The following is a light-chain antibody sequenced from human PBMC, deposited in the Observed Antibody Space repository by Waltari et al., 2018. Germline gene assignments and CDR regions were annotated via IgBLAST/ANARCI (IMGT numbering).Light chain of an antibody. V-gene: IGKV1-5*03. CDR3: QQYNSYSSWT. J-gene: IGKJ1*01. Sequence: DIQMTQSPSTLSASVGDRVTITCRASQSISSWLAWYQQKPGKAPKVLIYKASTLDSGVPSRFSGTGSGTEFTLTISSLQPDDCAIYYCQQYNSYSSWTFGQGTKLEIK. CDR2: KAS. CDR1: QSISSW.